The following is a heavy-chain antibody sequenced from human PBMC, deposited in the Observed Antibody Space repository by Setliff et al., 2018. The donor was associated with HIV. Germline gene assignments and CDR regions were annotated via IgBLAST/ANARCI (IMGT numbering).Heavy chain of an antibody. Sequence: SETLSLTCTVSNDSITSGDYYWSWIRQHPGEGLEWIGSIYYSGTAFFSGTAFYSPSAYSNPSLRSRLTLSIDTSQNHFSLRLTSVTAADTAIYYCARHHVKYTDCPSGMCYWDAFDIWGQGTMVTVSS. CDR3: ARHHVKYTDCPSGMCYWDAFDI. CDR2: IYYSGTAFFSGTAFYSPSA. V-gene: IGHV4-31*03. D-gene: IGHD2-8*01. CDR1: NDSITSGDYY. J-gene: IGHJ3*02.